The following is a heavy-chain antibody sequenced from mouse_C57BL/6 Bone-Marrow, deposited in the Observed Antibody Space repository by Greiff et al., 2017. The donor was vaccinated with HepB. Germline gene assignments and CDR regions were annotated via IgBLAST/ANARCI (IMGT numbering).Heavy chain of an antibody. CDR2: INPSNGGT. CDR3: GGDSSGYGYFDY. Sequence: ASGYTFTSYWMHWVKQRPGQGLEWIGNINPSNGGTNYNEKFKSKATLTVDKSSSTAYMQLSSLTSEDSAVYYCGGDSSGYGYFDYWGQGTTLTVSS. CDR1: GYTFTSYW. D-gene: IGHD3-2*02. J-gene: IGHJ2*01. V-gene: IGHV1-53*01.